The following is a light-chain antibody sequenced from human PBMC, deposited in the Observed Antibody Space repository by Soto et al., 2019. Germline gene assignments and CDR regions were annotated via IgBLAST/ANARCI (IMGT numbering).Light chain of an antibody. V-gene: IGLV2-23*02. CDR1: SSDVGSYNL. CDR3: CSYAGSSYV. Sequence: QSALTQPASVSGSPGQSITISCTGTSSDVGSYNLVSWYQQHPGKATKLIIYEVSKRPSGVSNRFSGSKSGNTASLTISGLQAEDEADYYCCSYAGSSYVFGTGTKVTVL. J-gene: IGLJ1*01. CDR2: EVS.